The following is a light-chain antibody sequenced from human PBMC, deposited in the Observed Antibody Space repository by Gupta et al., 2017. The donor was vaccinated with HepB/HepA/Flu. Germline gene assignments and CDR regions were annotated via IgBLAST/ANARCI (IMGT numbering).Light chain of an antibody. Sequence: QSALTQPPSASGSPGQSVTISCTGTSSDVGGYNYVSWYQQHPGKAPKLMIYEVTKRPSGVPDRFSGSKSGNTASLTVSGLEGEDEADYYCSSDAGRNNYVFGIGTKVTVL. CDR1: SSDVGGYNY. J-gene: IGLJ1*01. CDR2: EVT. V-gene: IGLV2-8*01. CDR3: SSDAGRNNYV.